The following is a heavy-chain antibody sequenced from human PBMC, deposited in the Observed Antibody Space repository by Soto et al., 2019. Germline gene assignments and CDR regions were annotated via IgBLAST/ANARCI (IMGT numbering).Heavy chain of an antibody. CDR1: GFSLTTSGVG. CDR2: ICWDDDK. J-gene: IGHJ4*02. V-gene: IGHV2-5*02. D-gene: IGHD3-3*01. CDR3: AHRILRTVFGLVTTTAIYFDF. Sequence: QITLNESGPTVVKPAETLTLTCTSSGFSLTTSGVGVGWIRQSPGKAPEWLALICWDDDKRYSASLKSRLTFTKDTSKNQVVLTMASVDPADTATYYCAHRILRTVFGLVTTTAIYFDFWGQGTPVVVSS.